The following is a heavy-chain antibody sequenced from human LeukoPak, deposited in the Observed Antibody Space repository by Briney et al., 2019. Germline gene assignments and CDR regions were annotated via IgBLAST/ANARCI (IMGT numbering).Heavy chain of an antibody. CDR2: TYYRSQWHY. CDR3: ARSSIKSFDY. J-gene: IGHJ4*02. V-gene: IGHV6-1*01. CDR1: RDSVSSNSVA. Sequence: SQTLSLTCAISRDSVSSNSVAWNWIRQTPSRGLEWLGRTYYRSQWHYDYAVSVKSRIIINPDTSKNQCSLHLNSVTPEDTAVYYCARSSIKSFDYWGQGTLVTVSS.